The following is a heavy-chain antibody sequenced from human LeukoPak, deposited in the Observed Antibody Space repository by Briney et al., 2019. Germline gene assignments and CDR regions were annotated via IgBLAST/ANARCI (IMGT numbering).Heavy chain of an antibody. J-gene: IGHJ1*01. V-gene: IGHV1-46*01. CDR3: AREAYYDSSGYPAEYFQH. CDR2: INPSGGST. Sequence: GASVKVSCKASGYTFTSYYMHWVRQAPGQGLEWMGIINPSGGSTSYAQKFQGRVTMTRATSTSTVYMELSSLRSEDTAVYYCAREAYYDSSGYPAEYFQHWGQGTLVTVSS. D-gene: IGHD3-22*01. CDR1: GYTFTSYY.